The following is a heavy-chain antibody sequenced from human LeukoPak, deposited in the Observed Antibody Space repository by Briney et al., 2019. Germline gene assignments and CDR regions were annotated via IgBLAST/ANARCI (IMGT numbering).Heavy chain of an antibody. CDR3: ARGVRGVFDY. Sequence: PSETLSLTCTVSGGSISSGGYYWSWIRQHPGKGLEWIGYIYYSGSTYYNPSLKSRVTISVDTSKNQFSLKLSSVTAADTAVYYCARGVRGVFDYWGQGTLVTVSS. D-gene: IGHD3-10*01. CDR2: IYYSGST. V-gene: IGHV4-31*03. J-gene: IGHJ4*02. CDR1: GGSISSGGYY.